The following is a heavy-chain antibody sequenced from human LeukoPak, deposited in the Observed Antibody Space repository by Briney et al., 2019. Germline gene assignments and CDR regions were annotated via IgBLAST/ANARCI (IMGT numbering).Heavy chain of an antibody. V-gene: IGHV1-46*01. Sequence: ASVKVSCKASGYTFTSYYIHWVRQAPGQGLEWMGIINPSGGSTSYAQKFQGRVTMTRDMSTSTVYMELSSLRSEDTAVYYCARGPASTVTFDYWGQGTLVTVSS. CDR2: INPSGGST. CDR3: ARGPASTVTFDY. CDR1: GYTFTSYY. J-gene: IGHJ4*02. D-gene: IGHD4-17*01.